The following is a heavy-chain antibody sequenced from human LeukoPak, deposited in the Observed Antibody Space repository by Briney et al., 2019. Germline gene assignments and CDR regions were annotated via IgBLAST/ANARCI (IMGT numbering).Heavy chain of an antibody. J-gene: IGHJ4*02. Sequence: SETLSLTCTVSGASISSRYYWSWIRQSPGKGLEWIGYIYHSGSAYYNPSLNSRVTISLDRSKNHFSLKLNSVTAADTAVYYCARFANAASDFDYWGQGTLVTVSS. CDR1: GASISSRYY. CDR2: IYHSGSA. D-gene: IGHD2-21*01. V-gene: IGHV4-30-2*06. CDR3: ARFANAASDFDY.